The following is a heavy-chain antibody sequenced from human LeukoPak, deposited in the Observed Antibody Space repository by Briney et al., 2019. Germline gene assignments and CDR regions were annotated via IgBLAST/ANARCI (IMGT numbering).Heavy chain of an antibody. V-gene: IGHV4-61*02. Sequence: PSETLSLTCTASGGSISSGSYYWSWIRQPAGKGLEWIGRIYTSGSTNYNPSLKSRVTISVDTSKNQFSLKLSSMTAADTAVYYCARDRGGSGHWFDPWGQGTLVTVSS. CDR3: ARDRGGSGHWFDP. CDR1: GGSISSGSYY. CDR2: IYTSGST. D-gene: IGHD2-15*01. J-gene: IGHJ5*02.